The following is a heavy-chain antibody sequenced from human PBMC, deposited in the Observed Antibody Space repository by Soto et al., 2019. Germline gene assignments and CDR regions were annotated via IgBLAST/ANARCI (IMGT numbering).Heavy chain of an antibody. CDR3: ARTYSSASWGRYYYYYYGMDV. CDR2: LIPIFGTA. Sequence: QVQVVQSGAEVKKPGSSVKVSCKASGDTFYNYAISWVRQAPGRGLEWMGGLIPIFGTANYAHKFQGRVTITADESAGTAYMELSSVRSEDTAVYYCARTYSSASWGRYYYYYYGMDVWGQGTTVTVSS. D-gene: IGHD6-6*01. V-gene: IGHV1-69*01. J-gene: IGHJ6*02. CDR1: GDTFYNYA.